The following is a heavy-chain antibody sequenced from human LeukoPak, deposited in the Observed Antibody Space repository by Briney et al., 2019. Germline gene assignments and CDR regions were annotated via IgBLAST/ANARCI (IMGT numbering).Heavy chain of an antibody. CDR1: GYTFTGYY. CDR3: AKARLWFGELLKNNWFDP. CDR2: INPNSGGT. V-gene: IGHV1-2*02. D-gene: IGHD3-10*01. J-gene: IGHJ5*02. Sequence: ASVKVSCKASGYTFTGYYMHWVRQAPGQGLEWMGWINPNSGGTNYAQKFQGRVTMTRDTSISTAYMELSRLRSDDTAVYYCAKARLWFGELLKNNWFDPWGQGTLVTVSS.